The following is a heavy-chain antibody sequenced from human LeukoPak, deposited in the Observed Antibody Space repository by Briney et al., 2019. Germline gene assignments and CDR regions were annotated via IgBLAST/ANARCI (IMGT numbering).Heavy chain of an antibody. CDR2: IYYSGST. D-gene: IGHD2-15*01. V-gene: IGHV4-59*01. CDR3: ARGIGPRFDY. CDR1: GGSISSYY. Sequence: SETLSLTCTVSGGSISSYYWSWIRQPPGKGLEWIGYIYYSGSTNYNPSLKSRVTISVDTSKNQFSLKLSSVTAAVTAVYYCARGIGPRFDYWGQGTLVTVSS. J-gene: IGHJ4*02.